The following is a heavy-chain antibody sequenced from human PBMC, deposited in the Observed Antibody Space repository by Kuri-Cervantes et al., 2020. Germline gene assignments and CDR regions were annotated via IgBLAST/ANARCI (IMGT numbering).Heavy chain of an antibody. CDR3: ARAHIVVVTHDAFDI. CDR1: GFTVSSNY. D-gene: IGHD2-21*02. V-gene: IGHV3-21*01. J-gene: IGHJ3*02. Sequence: GESLKISCAASGFTVSSNYMRWVRQAPGKVLEWVSSISSSSSYIYYADSVKGRFTISRDNAKNSLYLQMNSLRAEDTAVYYCARAHIVVVTHDAFDIWGQGTMVTVSS. CDR2: ISSSSSYI.